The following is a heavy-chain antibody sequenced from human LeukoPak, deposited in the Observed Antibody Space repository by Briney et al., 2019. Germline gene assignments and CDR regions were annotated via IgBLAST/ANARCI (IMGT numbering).Heavy chain of an antibody. Sequence: GGSLRLSCTASGFTSGDYAMSWVRQAPGKGLEWVGFIRSKAYGGTTEYAASGKGRFTISRDDSKSIAYLQMNSLKTEETAVYYCTRDGVDTAVRYWGQGTLVTVSS. V-gene: IGHV3-49*04. J-gene: IGHJ4*02. CDR3: TRDGVDTAVRY. CDR1: GFTSGDYA. D-gene: IGHD5-18*01. CDR2: IRSKAYGGTT.